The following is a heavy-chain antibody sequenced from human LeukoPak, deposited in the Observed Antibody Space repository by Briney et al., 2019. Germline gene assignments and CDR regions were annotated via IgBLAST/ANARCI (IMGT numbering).Heavy chain of an antibody. CDR3: AKDRTPVYGNFDVDAFDV. J-gene: IGHJ3*01. Sequence: PGGSLRLSCAASGFSFDYYGMHWVRQGPGTGLEWVAFIRSDGNDKYYGDSVKGRFTISRDISKNTLYLQMISLRAEDTGVYYCAKDRTPVYGNFDVDAFDVWGQGTVVTLSS. D-gene: IGHD4-11*01. CDR1: GFSFDYYG. V-gene: IGHV3-30*02. CDR2: IRSDGNDK.